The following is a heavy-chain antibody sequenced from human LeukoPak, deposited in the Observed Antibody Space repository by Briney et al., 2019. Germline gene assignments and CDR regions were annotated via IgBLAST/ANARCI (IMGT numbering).Heavy chain of an antibody. V-gene: IGHV3-48*03. CDR3: ARDGPKGDY. J-gene: IGHJ4*02. CDR2: ISSSGSTI. Sequence: GGSLRLSCAASGFTFSSYEMNWVRQAPGRGLEWVSYISSSGSTIHYADSVKGRFTISRDNAKNSLYLQMNSLRAEDTAVYYCARDGPKGDYWGQGTLVTVSS. CDR1: GFTFSSYE.